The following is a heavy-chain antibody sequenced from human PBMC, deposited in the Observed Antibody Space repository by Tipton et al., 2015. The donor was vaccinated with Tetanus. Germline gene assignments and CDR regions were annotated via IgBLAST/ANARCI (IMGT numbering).Heavy chain of an antibody. CDR1: GGSMSGSGHY. D-gene: IGHD2-8*01. CDR2: IYYGGAT. J-gene: IGHJ4*02. CDR3: ARGLIDDFLGSRIYFDS. Sequence: LRLSCIVSGGSMSGSGHYGAWVRQSPGKGLEWIGDIYYGGATQYNPSLESRVTISMDTSKNQVSLRLTSATAADTAVYFCARGLIDDFLGSRIYFDSWGPGTLVTVSS. V-gene: IGHV4-39*07.